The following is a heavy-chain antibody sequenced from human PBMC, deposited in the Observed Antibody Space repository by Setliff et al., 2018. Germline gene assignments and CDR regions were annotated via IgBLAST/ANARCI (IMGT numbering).Heavy chain of an antibody. CDR1: GYSISSGYY. V-gene: IGHV4-30-4*08. CDR2: IYYRGST. D-gene: IGHD3-22*01. CDR3: ARVAGSTSVSITTLWYFDL. J-gene: IGHJ2*01. Sequence: PSETLSLTCAVSGYSISSGYYWSWIRQSPGKGLEWIGHIYYRGSTYYNPSLRSRLAMSIDTSNNQFSLKLSSVTAADTAVYYCARVAGSTSVSITTLWYFDLWGRGSLVTVSS.